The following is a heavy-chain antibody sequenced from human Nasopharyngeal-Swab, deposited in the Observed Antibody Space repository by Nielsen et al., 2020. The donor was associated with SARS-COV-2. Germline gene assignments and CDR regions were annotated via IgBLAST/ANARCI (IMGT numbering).Heavy chain of an antibody. Sequence: SAKISCKASGGTFSSYASSWVRQAPGQGLEWMGGIIPIFGTANYAQKFQGRVTITADESTSTAYMELSSLRSEDTAVYYCARDDGGSYSFDYWGQGTLVTVSS. CDR3: ARDDGGSYSFDY. CDR2: IIPIFGTA. CDR1: GGTFSSYA. V-gene: IGHV1-69*13. J-gene: IGHJ4*02. D-gene: IGHD1-26*01.